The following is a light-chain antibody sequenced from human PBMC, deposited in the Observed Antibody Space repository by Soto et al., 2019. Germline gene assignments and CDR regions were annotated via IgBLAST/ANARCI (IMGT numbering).Light chain of an antibody. CDR3: KQYNSYSYT. J-gene: IGKJ2*01. CDR2: DAS. V-gene: IGKV1-5*01. Sequence: DIQMTQSPSTLSASVGDRVTITCRASQSISSWLAWYQQKPGKAPKLLIYDASSLESGVPSRFSGSGSGTDFTLTISSLQPDDFATYYCKQYNSYSYTFGQGTKLEIK. CDR1: QSISSW.